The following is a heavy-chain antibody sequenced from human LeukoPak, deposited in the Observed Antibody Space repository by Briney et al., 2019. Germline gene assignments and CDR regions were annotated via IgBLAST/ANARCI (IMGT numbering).Heavy chain of an antibody. Sequence: SETLSLTSTVSGGSISSYYWSWIRQPPGKGLEWIGYIYYSGSTNYNPSLKSRVTISVDTSKNQFSLKLSSVTAADTAVYYCARDLGRDGYNYVIGAFDIWGQGTMVTVSS. D-gene: IGHD5-12*01. J-gene: IGHJ3*02. CDR1: GGSISSYY. CDR3: ARDLGRDGYNYVIGAFDI. V-gene: IGHV4-59*01. CDR2: IYYSGST.